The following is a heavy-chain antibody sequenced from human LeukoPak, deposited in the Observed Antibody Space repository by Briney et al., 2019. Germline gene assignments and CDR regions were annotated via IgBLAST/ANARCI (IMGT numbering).Heavy chain of an antibody. CDR2: IYHSEST. D-gene: IGHD4-23*01. CDR3: ARQAGGTSGPLDY. J-gene: IGHJ4*02. V-gene: IGHV4-59*08. Sequence: SETLSLTCTVSGGSISSSYCSWIRRPPGKGLEWIGYIYHSESTNYNPSLKSRVTISVDTSKNQFSLKLSSVTAADTAVYYCARQAGGTSGPLDYWGQGTLVTVSS. CDR1: GGSISSSY.